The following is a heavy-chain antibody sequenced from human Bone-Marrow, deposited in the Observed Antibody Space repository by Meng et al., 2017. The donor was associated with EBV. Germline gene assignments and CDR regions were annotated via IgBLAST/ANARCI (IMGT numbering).Heavy chain of an antibody. CDR3: VKNGDYVHPLVYYFDY. V-gene: IGHV3-23*04. D-gene: IGHD4-17*01. CDR1: GVTFRSCA. CDR2: IGEKGNT. J-gene: IGHJ4*02. Sequence: VPLVESGGGLVQPGGCLRLSCVASGVTFRSCAMGWTRQAPGKGLQWVSTIGEKGNTYYTDSVKGRFTISRDKSKNTLYLQMSSLKVEDTAVYYCVKNGDYVHPLVYYFDYWGQGTLVTVYS.